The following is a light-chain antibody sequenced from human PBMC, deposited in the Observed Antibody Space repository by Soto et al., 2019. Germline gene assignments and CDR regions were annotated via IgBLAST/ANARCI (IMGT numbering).Light chain of an antibody. Sequence: QSALTQPRSVSGSPGQPHTNYGTGTSSDVGGYNFVSWYQQHPGKAPKLIIYDVSKRPSGVPDRFSGSKSGNTASLTISGLQTEDEADYYCCSYAGSVYVFGTGTKVTVL. V-gene: IGLV2-11*01. CDR2: DVS. J-gene: IGLJ1*01. CDR3: CSYAGSVYV. CDR1: SSDVGGYNF.